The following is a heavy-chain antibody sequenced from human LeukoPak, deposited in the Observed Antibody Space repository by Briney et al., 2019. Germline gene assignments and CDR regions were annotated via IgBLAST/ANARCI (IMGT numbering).Heavy chain of an antibody. Sequence: PGGSLRLSCAASGFTFSSFAMSWVRQAPGKGLEWVANIKEDGNRIYYVDSVKGRFTISRENAKDSLYLQMNSLRAEDTAMYFCVRDVGAVRGEVYFDYWGQGTLVTVSS. V-gene: IGHV3-7*01. D-gene: IGHD3-10*01. CDR3: VRDVGAVRGEVYFDY. J-gene: IGHJ4*02. CDR2: IKEDGNRI. CDR1: GFTFSSFA.